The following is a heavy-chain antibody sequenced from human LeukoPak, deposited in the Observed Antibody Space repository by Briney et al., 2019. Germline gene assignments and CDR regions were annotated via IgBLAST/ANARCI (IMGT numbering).Heavy chain of an antibody. Sequence: PGRSLRLSCTASGFTFGDYAMSWFRQAPGKVLEWVGFIRSKAYGGTTEYAASVKGRFTISRDDSKSIAYLQMNSLNTEDTAVNSRTRDLFGGKSYRFDYGAQAPLVPVSS. J-gene: IGHJ4*02. CDR2: IRSKAYGGTT. CDR3: TRDLFGGKSYRFDY. D-gene: IGHD3-16*01. CDR1: GFTFGDYA. V-gene: IGHV3-49*03.